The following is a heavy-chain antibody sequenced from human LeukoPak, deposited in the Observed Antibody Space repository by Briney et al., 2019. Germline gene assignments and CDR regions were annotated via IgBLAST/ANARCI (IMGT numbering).Heavy chain of an antibody. D-gene: IGHD2-2*01. J-gene: IGHJ4*02. CDR3: DRARGYCSSTSCYFDY. CDR2: IYHSGST. CDR1: GGSISSGGYS. V-gene: IGHV4-30-2*01. Sequence: SQTLSLTCAVSGGSISSGGYSWSWIGQPPGKGLEWIGYIYHSGSTYYNPSLKSRVTISVDRSKNQFSLKLSSVTAADTAVYYCDRARGYCSSTSCYFDYWGQGTLVTVSS.